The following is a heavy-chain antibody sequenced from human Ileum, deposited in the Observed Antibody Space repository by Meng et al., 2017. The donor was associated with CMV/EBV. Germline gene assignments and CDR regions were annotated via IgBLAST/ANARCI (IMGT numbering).Heavy chain of an antibody. J-gene: IGHJ6*02. Sequence: GESLKISCTTSGFTFGDYAMSWVRQAPGKGLEWVSFIRKKVYGGTTEYAASVKGRFTMSRDESKSSVYLQMNSLKTEDTAVYYCTRWLGELLINYYYHYGMNVWAQGPT. D-gene: IGHD3-10*01. CDR2: IRKKVYGGTT. CDR3: TRWLGELLINYYYHYGMNV. CDR1: GFTFGDYA. V-gene: IGHV3-49*04.